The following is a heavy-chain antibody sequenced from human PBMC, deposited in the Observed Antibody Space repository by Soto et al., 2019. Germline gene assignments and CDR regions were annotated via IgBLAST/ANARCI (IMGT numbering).Heavy chain of an antibody. Sequence: PSETLSLTCTVSGGSISSGGYYWSWIRQHPGKGLEWIAYIYNSGSTKYNPSLKSRATISVDTSKNHVSLKVSPVTAADTAVYYCARGQSNYYGYYFDYWGQGTLVTVSS. CDR3: ARGQSNYYGYYFDY. D-gene: IGHD3-10*01. J-gene: IGHJ4*02. V-gene: IGHV4-61*03. CDR1: GGSISSGGYY. CDR2: IYNSGST.